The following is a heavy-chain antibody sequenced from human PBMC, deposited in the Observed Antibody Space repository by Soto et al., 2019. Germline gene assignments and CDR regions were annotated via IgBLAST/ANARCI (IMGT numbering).Heavy chain of an antibody. CDR1: GGSISSSSYY. D-gene: IGHD3-16*01. CDR2: IYYSGST. J-gene: IGHJ4*02. CDR3: ARAWGFYFDY. V-gene: IGHV4-39*07. Sequence: PSETLSLTCTVSGGSISSSSYYWGWIRQPPGKGLEWIGSIYYSGSTNYNPSLKSQVTISVDTSKNQFSLKLSSVTAADTAVYYCARAWGFYFDYWGQGTLVTVSS.